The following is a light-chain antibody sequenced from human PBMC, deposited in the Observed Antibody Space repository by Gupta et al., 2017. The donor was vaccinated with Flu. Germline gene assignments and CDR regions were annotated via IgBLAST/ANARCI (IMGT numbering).Light chain of an antibody. V-gene: IGLV1-40*01. CDR3: QSYDSSLSGSV. J-gene: IGLJ3*02. CDR1: SSNLGAGYD. Sequence: QSGLTQPPSVSGAPGQRLTISCTGSSSNLGAGYDVHWYQQFPGKAPKLLLYGNNHRPSGIPDRFSGSKSGTSASLAITGLQADDEADYYCQSYDSSLSGSVFGGGTKLTVL. CDR2: GNN.